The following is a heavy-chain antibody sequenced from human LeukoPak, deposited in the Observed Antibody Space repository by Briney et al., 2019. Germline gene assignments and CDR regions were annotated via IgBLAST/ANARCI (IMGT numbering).Heavy chain of an antibody. Sequence: PSETLSLTCAVYGGSFSGYYWSWIRQPPGKGLEWIGEINHSGSTNYNPSLKSRVTISLDTSKNQFSLKLSSVTAADTAVYYCARGTPNWFDPWGQGTRVTVSS. V-gene: IGHV4-34*01. CDR2: INHSGST. J-gene: IGHJ5*02. CDR3: ARGTPNWFDP. CDR1: GGSFSGYY.